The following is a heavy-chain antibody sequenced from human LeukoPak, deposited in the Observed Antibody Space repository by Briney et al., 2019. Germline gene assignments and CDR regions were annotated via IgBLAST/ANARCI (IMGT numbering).Heavy chain of an antibody. V-gene: IGHV3-74*01. CDR1: GFTFSSYW. CDR3: ARGHLYESPLDY. D-gene: IGHD2/OR15-2a*01. J-gene: IGHJ4*02. Sequence: GGSLRLSCAASGFTFSSYWMHWVRQAPGRGLVWVSRINSDGSSTSHADSVKGRFTISRDNAKNSLYLQMNSLRAEDTAVCYCARGHLYESPLDYWGQGTLVTVSS. CDR2: INSDGSST.